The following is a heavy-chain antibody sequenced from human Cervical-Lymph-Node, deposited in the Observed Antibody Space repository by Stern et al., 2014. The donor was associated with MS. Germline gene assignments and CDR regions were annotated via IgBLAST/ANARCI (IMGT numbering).Heavy chain of an antibody. CDR1: CATFSTNA. D-gene: IGHD4-23*01. V-gene: IGHV1-69*01. J-gene: IGHJ4*02. CDR2: IVPIFDKA. CDR3: AREHHGGNFES. Sequence: VQLVGSGAEVRQPGSSVKVSCKASCATFSTNAISWVRQAPRQGLEWMGGIVPIFDKANYAQSFRGRVTISADESTSTAYLELSSLRSDDTAVYYCAREHHGGNFESWGQGTLVIVSS.